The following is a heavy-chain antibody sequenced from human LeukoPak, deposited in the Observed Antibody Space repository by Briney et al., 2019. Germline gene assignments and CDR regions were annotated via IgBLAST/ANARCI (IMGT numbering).Heavy chain of an antibody. CDR3: ARESRSSYGMDV. CDR1: GGSISSYY. V-gene: IGHV4-59*01. J-gene: IGHJ6*02. CDR2: IYYSGST. D-gene: IGHD6-13*01. Sequence: SETLSLTCTVSGGSISSYYWNWIRQPPGKGLEWIGYIYYSGSTNYNPSLKSRVTISVDTSKNQISLKLSSVTAADTAVYYCARESRSSYGMDVWGQGTTVTVSS.